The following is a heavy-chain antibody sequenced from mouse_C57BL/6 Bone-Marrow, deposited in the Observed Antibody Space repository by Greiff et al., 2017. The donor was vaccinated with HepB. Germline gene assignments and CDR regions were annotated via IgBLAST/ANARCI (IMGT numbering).Heavy chain of an antibody. Sequence: DVQLVESGGDLVKPGGSLKLSCAASGFTFSSYGMSWVRQTPDKRLEWVATISSGGSYTYYPDSVKGRFTISRDNAKNTLYLQMSRLKSEDTAMYYCARQLRLFDYWGQGTTLTVSS. J-gene: IGHJ2*01. CDR2: ISSGGSYT. CDR1: GFTFSSYG. V-gene: IGHV5-6*01. CDR3: ARQLRLFDY. D-gene: IGHD3-2*02.